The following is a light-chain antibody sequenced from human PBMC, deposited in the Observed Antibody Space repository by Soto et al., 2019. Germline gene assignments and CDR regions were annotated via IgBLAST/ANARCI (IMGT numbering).Light chain of an antibody. CDR1: QSLLHITGETF. CDR3: MQSTQLPPT. Sequence: DVVMTQTPLSLSVAPGQPASISCKSSQSLLHITGETFLFWYLQKPGQSPQLLIYEVSTRVSGVPDRVSGGGSGTDFTLEISRVETDDVGIYYCMQSTQLPPTFGQGTRLGIE. V-gene: IGKV2D-29*02. J-gene: IGKJ5*01. CDR2: EVS.